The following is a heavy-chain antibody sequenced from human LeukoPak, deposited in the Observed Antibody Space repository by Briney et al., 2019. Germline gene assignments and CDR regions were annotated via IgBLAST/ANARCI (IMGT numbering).Heavy chain of an antibody. Sequence: GGSLRLSCAASGLTFSSYGMHWVRQAPGKGLEWVAFIAYDGNVQYYAESVKGRFTISRDNSKNTLSLQMNSLRTEDTAVYYCARDPRGSSSSRIGWFDPWGQGTLVTVSS. J-gene: IGHJ5*02. V-gene: IGHV3-30*03. D-gene: IGHD6-6*01. CDR3: ARDPRGSSSSRIGWFDP. CDR2: IAYDGNVQ. CDR1: GLTFSSYG.